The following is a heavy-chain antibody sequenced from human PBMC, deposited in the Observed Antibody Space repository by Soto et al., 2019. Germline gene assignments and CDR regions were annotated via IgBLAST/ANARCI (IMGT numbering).Heavy chain of an antibody. Sequence: QVQLQESGPGLVKPSQTLSLTCTVSGGSISSGDYYWSWIRQHPGKGLEWIGYIYYSGSTYYNPSLKSKVTISVDTSKNQLSLKLSSATAADTAVYYCARWWSGSRQGFDPWGQGTLVTVAS. J-gene: IGHJ5*02. CDR2: IYYSGST. CDR3: ARWWSGSRQGFDP. V-gene: IGHV4-31*01. CDR1: GGSISSGDYY. D-gene: IGHD3-3*01.